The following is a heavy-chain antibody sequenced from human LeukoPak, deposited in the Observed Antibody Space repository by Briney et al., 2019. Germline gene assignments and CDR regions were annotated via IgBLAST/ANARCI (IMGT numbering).Heavy chain of an antibody. D-gene: IGHD5-18*01. CDR3: ARATRIGYSYGSMCAFDI. J-gene: IGHJ3*02. V-gene: IGHV4-59*01. CDR1: GGSISSYY. CDR2: IYYSGST. Sequence: PSETLSLTCTVSGGSISSYYWSWIRQPPGKGLEWIGYIYYSGSTNYNPSLKSRVTISVDTSKNQFSLKLSSVTAADTAVYYCARATRIGYSYGSMCAFDIWGQGTMVTVSS.